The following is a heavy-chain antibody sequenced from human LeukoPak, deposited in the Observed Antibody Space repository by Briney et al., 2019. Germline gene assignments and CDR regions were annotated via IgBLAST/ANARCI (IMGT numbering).Heavy chain of an antibody. J-gene: IGHJ5*02. Sequence: PSETLSLTCTVSGGSVRSPDYYWSWIRQHPGKGLEWIAYIHYSGDTYANPSLEGRVTTSLDTSKRQFSLRLSSVTAADTAIYYCARLIAARPDEDRWGQGTLVTVSS. D-gene: IGHD6-6*01. CDR3: ARLIAARPDEDR. V-gene: IGHV4-31*03. CDR1: GGSVRSPDYY. CDR2: IHYSGDT.